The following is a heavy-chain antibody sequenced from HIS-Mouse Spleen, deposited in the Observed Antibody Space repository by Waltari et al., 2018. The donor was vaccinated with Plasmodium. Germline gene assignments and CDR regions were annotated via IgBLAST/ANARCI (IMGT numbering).Heavy chain of an antibody. CDR1: GFTFSSYW. Sequence: EVQLVESGGGLVQPGGSLRLSCAASGFTFSSYWMHWVRQAPGKGLVWVARMKSEGRSTRYADSVKGRFTISRDNAKNTLYLQMNSRRAEDTAVYYCARTIAVVGTGDALDIWGQGTMVTVSS. V-gene: IGHV3-74*01. CDR2: MKSEGRST. D-gene: IGHD6-13*01. CDR3: ARTIAVVGTGDALDI. J-gene: IGHJ3*02.